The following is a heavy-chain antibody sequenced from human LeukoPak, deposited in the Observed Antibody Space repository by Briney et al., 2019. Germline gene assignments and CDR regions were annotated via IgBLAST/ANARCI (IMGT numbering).Heavy chain of an antibody. CDR2: LNPSGGST. CDR1: GYTFTSYY. CDR3: TRATTFGVVVHYYYMDV. D-gene: IGHD3-3*01. Sequence: ASVKVSCKASGYTFTSYYIHWVRQAPGQGLEWMGILNPSGGSTSYAQKFQARVTMTRDTSTSTVYMELSSLRSDDTAVYYCTRATTFGVVVHYYYMDVWGKGTTVTVSS. J-gene: IGHJ6*03. V-gene: IGHV1-46*03.